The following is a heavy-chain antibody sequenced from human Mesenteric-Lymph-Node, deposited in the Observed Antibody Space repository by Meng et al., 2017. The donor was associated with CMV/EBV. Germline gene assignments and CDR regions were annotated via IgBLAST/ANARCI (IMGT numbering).Heavy chain of an antibody. CDR2: INHSGNT. J-gene: IGHJ3*02. CDR3: ARRERWLDFRAFDI. V-gene: IGHV4-34*01. Sequence: GSLRLSCAVYGGSFSGYYWSWIRQPPGKGLEWIGEINHSGNTNYNPSLKSRVTISVDTSKNQFSLKLSSVTAADTAVYYCARRERWLDFRAFDIWGQGTMVTVSS. D-gene: IGHD5-24*01. CDR1: GGSFSGYY.